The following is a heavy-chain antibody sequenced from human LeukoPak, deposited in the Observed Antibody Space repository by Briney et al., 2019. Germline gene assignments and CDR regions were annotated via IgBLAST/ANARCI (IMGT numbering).Heavy chain of an antibody. CDR1: GGSISSSSYY. CDR3: ARLDYYGSGSYYSSFDY. V-gene: IGHV4-39*01. D-gene: IGHD3-10*01. CDR2: IYYSGST. Sequence: SETLSLTCTVSGGSISSSSYYWGWIRQPPGKGLEWIGSIYYSGSTYYNPSLKSRVTISVDTSKNQFSLKLSSVTAADTAVYYCARLDYYGSGSYYSSFDYWGQGTLVTVSS. J-gene: IGHJ4*02.